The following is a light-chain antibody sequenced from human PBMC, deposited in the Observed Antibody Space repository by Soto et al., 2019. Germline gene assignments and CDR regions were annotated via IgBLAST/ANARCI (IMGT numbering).Light chain of an antibody. CDR3: SSYTSSSKNYV. CDR1: SSDVGGYNY. V-gene: IGLV2-14*01. J-gene: IGLJ1*01. Sequence: QSALTQPASVSGSPGQSITISCTGTSSDVGGYNYVSWYQQHPGKAPKLMIYEVSNRPSGVSNRFSGSKSGNTASLTISGLQAEVEADYYCSSYTSSSKNYVFGTGTKVTVL. CDR2: EVS.